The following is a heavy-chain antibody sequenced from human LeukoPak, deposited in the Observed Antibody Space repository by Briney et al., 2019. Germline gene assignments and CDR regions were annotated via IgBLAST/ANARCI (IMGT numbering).Heavy chain of an antibody. CDR2: INWNGGST. D-gene: IGHD3-10*01. V-gene: IGHV3-20*04. CDR3: ARDSGFGELYRSYYFDY. Sequence: GGSLRLSCAASGFTFSSYEMNWVRQAPGKGLEWVSGINWNGGSTGYADSVKGRFTISRDNAKNSLYLQMNSLRAEDTALYYCARDSGFGELYRSYYFDYWGQGTLVTVSS. CDR1: GFTFSSYE. J-gene: IGHJ4*02.